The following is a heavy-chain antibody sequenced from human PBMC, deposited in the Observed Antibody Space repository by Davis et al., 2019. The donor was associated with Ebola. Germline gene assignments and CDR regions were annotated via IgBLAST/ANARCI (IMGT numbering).Heavy chain of an antibody. J-gene: IGHJ5*02. V-gene: IGHV1-46*01. Sequence: ASVKVSCKASGYTFTDYHMHWVRQAPGQGLEWMGIINPDDSSTSYSQNFQGRVTITRDTSASTAYMELSSLRSEDTAVYYCARRGSANCDGGTCYSHWFDPWGQGTLVTVSS. D-gene: IGHD2-15*01. CDR3: ARRGSANCDGGTCYSHWFDP. CDR1: GYTFTDYH. CDR2: INPDDSST.